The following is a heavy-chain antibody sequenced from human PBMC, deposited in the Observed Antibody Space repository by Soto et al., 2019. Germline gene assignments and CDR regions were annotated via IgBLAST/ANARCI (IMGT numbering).Heavy chain of an antibody. V-gene: IGHV1-69*13. CDR3: ARAQSSYYYDSSGYLSSASY. J-gene: IGHJ4*02. CDR1: GGTFSSYA. D-gene: IGHD3-22*01. Sequence: SVKVSCKASGGTFSSYAISWVRQAPGQGLEWMGGIIPIFGTANYAQKFQGRVTITADESTSTAYMELSSLRSEDTAVYYCARAQSSYYYDSSGYLSSASYWGQGTLVTVSS. CDR2: IIPIFGTA.